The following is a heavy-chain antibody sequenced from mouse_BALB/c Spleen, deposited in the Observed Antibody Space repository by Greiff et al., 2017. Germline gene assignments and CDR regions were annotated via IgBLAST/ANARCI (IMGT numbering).Heavy chain of an antibody. Sequence: EVKLVESGPGLVKPSQSLSLTCSVTGYSITSGYYWNWIRQFPGNKLEWMGYISYDGSNNYNPSLKNRISITRDTSKNQFFLKLNSVTTEDTATYYCARDGMLFAYWGQGTLVTVSA. CDR2: ISYDGSN. CDR3: ARDGMLFAY. CDR1: GYSITSGYY. J-gene: IGHJ3*01. V-gene: IGHV3-6*02. D-gene: IGHD4-1*01.